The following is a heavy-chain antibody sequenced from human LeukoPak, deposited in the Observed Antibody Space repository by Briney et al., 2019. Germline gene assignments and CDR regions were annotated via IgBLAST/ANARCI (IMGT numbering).Heavy chain of an antibody. CDR3: ARAGSGYCVDY. V-gene: IGHV4-59*01. J-gene: IGHJ4*02. D-gene: IGHD2-21*01. Sequence: PSETLSLTCTVSGGSISSYYWGWIRQTPGKGLEWIGYVYYSGSTNYNPSLKSRVTISVDTSKNQFSLRLSSVTAADTAVYYCARAGSGYCVDYWGQGTLVTVSS. CDR1: GGSISSYY. CDR2: VYYSGST.